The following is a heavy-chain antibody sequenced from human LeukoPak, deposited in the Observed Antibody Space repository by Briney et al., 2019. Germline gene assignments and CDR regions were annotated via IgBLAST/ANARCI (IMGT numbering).Heavy chain of an antibody. Sequence: GGSPRLSCAASGFTVSSNYMSWVRQAPGKGLEWVSIIYSGGSTYYADSVKGRFTISRDNSKNTLYLQMNTLRAEDTAVYYCARGLRYYGSGIYWWYFDYWGQGTLVTVSS. CDR2: IYSGGST. CDR1: GFTVSSNY. J-gene: IGHJ4*02. CDR3: ARGLRYYGSGIYWWYFDY. D-gene: IGHD3-10*01. V-gene: IGHV3-53*01.